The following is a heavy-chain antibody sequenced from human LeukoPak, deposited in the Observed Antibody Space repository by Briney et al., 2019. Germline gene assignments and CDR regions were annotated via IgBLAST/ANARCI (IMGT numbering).Heavy chain of an antibody. CDR2: ISYDGSNK. CDR3: ARDADGGVDY. CDR1: GFTFSSYA. Sequence: GGSLRLSCAASGFTFSSYAMHWVRQAPGKGLEWVAVISYDGSNKYYADSVKGRLTISRDNSKNTLYLQMNSLRAEDTAVYYCARDADGGVDYWGQGTLVTVSS. D-gene: IGHD3-3*01. J-gene: IGHJ4*02. V-gene: IGHV3-30-3*01.